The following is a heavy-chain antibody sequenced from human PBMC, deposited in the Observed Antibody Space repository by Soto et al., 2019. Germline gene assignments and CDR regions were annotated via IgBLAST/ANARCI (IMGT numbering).Heavy chain of an antibody. D-gene: IGHD6-13*01. V-gene: IGHV1-69*06. CDR3: ATVGYSSSLDYFDY. J-gene: IGHJ4*02. Sequence: GASVKVSCKASGGTFSSYAISWVRQAPGQGLEWMGGIIPNDGATNYAQKFQGRVTMTEDTSTDTAYMELSSLRSEDTAVYYCATVGYSSSLDYFDYWGQGTLVTVSS. CDR2: IIPNDGAT. CDR1: GGTFSSYA.